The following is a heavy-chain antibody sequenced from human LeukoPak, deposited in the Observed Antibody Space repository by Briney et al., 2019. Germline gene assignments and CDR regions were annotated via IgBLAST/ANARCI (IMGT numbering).Heavy chain of an antibody. V-gene: IGHV4-59*08. Sequence: PSETLSLTCTVSGVSISSYYWSWIRQPPGKGLEWIGYIYYSGSTNYNPSLKSRVTISVDTSKNQFSLKLSSVTAADPAVYYCARVLAGTMVRGWVGMDVWGQGTTVTVSS. D-gene: IGHD3-10*01. J-gene: IGHJ6*02. CDR2: IYYSGST. CDR3: ARVLAGTMVRGWVGMDV. CDR1: GVSISSYY.